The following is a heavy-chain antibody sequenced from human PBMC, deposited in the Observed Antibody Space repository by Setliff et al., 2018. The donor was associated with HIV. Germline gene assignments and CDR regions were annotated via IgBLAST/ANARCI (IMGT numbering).Heavy chain of an antibody. J-gene: IGHJ3*01. CDR1: GGSISSGSYY. V-gene: IGHV4-61*09. CDR2: IYTNGYT. CDR3: ARAPPGIQNDAFDV. Sequence: SETLSLTCSVSGGSISSGSYYWTWIRQPAGKGPEWIGHIYTNGYTNYNPSLKSRVTISVDTSKNQFSLKLTSVTAADTAVYYCARAPPGIQNDAFDVWGQGTLVTVSS.